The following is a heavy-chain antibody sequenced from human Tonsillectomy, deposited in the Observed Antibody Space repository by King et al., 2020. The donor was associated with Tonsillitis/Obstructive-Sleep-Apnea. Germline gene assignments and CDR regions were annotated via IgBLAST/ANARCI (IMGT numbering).Heavy chain of an antibody. V-gene: IGHV3-11*06. D-gene: IGHD4-11*01. CDR3: ARAMTTHYYYYGMDV. Sequence: VQLVESGGGLVKPGGSLRLSCAASGFTFSDYYMSWIRKAPGKGLEWVSYISSSSSYTNYADSVKGRFTISRDNAKNSLYLQMNSLRAEDTAVYYCARAMTTHYYYYGMDVWGQGTTVTVSS. CDR2: ISSSSSYT. J-gene: IGHJ6*02. CDR1: GFTFSDYY.